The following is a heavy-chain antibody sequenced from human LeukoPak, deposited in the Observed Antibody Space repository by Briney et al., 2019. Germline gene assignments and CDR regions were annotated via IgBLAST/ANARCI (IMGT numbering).Heavy chain of an antibody. D-gene: IGHD6-13*01. J-gene: IGHJ6*02. CDR2: IIPIFGTA. V-gene: IGHV1-69*13. Sequence: SVKVSCKASGYTFTGYYMHWVRQAPGQGLEWMGGIIPIFGTANYAQKFQGRVTITADESTSTAYMELSSLRSEDTAVYYCASPYPGIAAAGYSYYYGMDVWGQGSTVTVSS. CDR1: GYTFTGYY. CDR3: ASPYPGIAAAGYSYYYGMDV.